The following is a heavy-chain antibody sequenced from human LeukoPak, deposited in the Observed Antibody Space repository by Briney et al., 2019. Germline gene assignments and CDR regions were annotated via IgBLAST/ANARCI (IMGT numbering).Heavy chain of an antibody. Sequence: IXDSSGKIYYADSVRGRFTVSRDNSKNMLYLQMNNLRAEDTAIYYCAKDDTSGPRDYYFYGLDVWGQGTTVIVSS. D-gene: IGHD3-3*01. CDR2: IXDSSGKI. V-gene: IGHV3-23*01. CDR3: AKDDTSGPRDYYFYGLDV. J-gene: IGHJ6*02.